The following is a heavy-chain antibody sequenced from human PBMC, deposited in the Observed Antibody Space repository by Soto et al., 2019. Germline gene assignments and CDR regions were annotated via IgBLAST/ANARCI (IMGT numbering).Heavy chain of an antibody. CDR3: ARVYYDRRFDP. D-gene: IGHD3-22*01. J-gene: IGHJ5*02. CDR2: IYYSGST. V-gene: IGHV4-30-4*01. CDR1: GGSVSSADYY. Sequence: LSLTCTVSGGSVSSADYYWSWIRQPPGKGLEWIGHIYYSGSTYYNLSLKSRVTISVGASKNKFSLRLNSVTAADTAVYYCARVYYDRRFDPWGQGTLVTVSS.